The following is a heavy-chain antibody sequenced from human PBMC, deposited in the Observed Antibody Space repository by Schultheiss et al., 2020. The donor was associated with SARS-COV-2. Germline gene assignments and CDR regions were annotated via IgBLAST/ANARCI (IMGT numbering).Heavy chain of an antibody. CDR2: IATAGDT. D-gene: IGHD1-14*01. CDR3: ARDLAGRPNY. V-gene: IGHV3-13*01. Sequence: GSLRLSCAASGFTFSSYWMHWVRQATGKGLDCVSAIATAGDTYYPGSVKGQFTISRDNAKNTLYLQMNSLRAEDTAVYYCARDLAGRPNYWGQGTLVTVSS. CDR1: GFTFSSYW. J-gene: IGHJ4*02.